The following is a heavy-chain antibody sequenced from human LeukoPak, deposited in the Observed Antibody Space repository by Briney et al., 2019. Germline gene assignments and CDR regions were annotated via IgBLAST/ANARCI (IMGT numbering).Heavy chain of an antibody. D-gene: IGHD3-22*01. J-gene: IGHJ4*02. CDR2: ISYDGSNK. CDR1: GFTFSSYA. CDR3: ARDPYYYDSSGPGFADY. V-gene: IGHV3-30-3*01. Sequence: PGGSLRLSCAASGFTFSSYAMHWVRQAPGKRLEWVAVISYDGSNKYYADSVKGRFTISRDNSKNTLYLQMNSLRAEDTAVYYCARDPYYYDSSGPGFADYWGQGTLVTVSS.